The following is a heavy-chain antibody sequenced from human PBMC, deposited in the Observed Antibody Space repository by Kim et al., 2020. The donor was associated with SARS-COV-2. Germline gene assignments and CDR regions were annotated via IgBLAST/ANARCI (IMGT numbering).Heavy chain of an antibody. CDR2: VGAYNGDT. V-gene: IGHV1-18*01. D-gene: IGHD4-17*01. Sequence: ASVKVSCKASGYTFTSYGISWVRQAPGQGLEWLGWVGAYNGDTNYAQNLQGRVTLTTDTSTSTAFLELRSLRSDDTAVYFCARDRVYGDDTFDYWGQGTLVTVSS. J-gene: IGHJ4*02. CDR1: GYTFTSYG. CDR3: ARDRVYGDDTFDY.